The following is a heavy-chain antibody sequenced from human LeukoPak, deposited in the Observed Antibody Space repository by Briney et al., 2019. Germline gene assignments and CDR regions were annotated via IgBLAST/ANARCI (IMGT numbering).Heavy chain of an antibody. J-gene: IGHJ3*02. CDR1: GFTFSGYA. CDR3: AKVGLVVVAANRGEDAFDI. CDR2: IGGSGGST. V-gene: IGHV3-23*01. Sequence: PGGSLRLSCAASGFTFSGYAMSWVRQAPGKGLEWVSAIGGSGGSTYYADSVKGRFTISRDNSKNTLYLQMNSLRAEDTAVYYCAKVGLVVVAANRGEDAFDIWGQGTMVTVSS. D-gene: IGHD2-15*01.